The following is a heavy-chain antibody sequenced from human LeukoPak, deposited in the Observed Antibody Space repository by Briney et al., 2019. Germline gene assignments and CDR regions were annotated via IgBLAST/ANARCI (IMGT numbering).Heavy chain of an antibody. CDR1: GGSISSGSYY. V-gene: IGHV4-61*02. J-gene: IGHJ4*02. D-gene: IGHD3-3*01. Sequence: SQTLSLTCTVSGGSISSGSYYWSWIRQPAGKGLEWIGRIYTSGSTNYNPSLKSRVTISVDTSKNQFSLKLSSVTAADTAVYYCARDQDFWSGYYDYWGQGTLVTVSS. CDR2: IYTSGST. CDR3: ARDQDFWSGYYDY.